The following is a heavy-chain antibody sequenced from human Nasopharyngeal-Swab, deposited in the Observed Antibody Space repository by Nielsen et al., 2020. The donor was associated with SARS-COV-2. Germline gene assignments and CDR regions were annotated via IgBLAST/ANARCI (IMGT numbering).Heavy chain of an antibody. V-gene: IGHV1-8*01. CDR2: MNPNSGNT. Sequence: ASVKVSCKASGYTFTSYDINWVRQATGQGLEWMGWMNPNSGNTGYAQKFQGRVTMTRNTSISTAYMELSSLRSEDTAVYHCAREGQQLVLDYYGMDVWGQGTTVTVSS. D-gene: IGHD6-13*01. J-gene: IGHJ6*02. CDR3: AREGQQLVLDYYGMDV. CDR1: GYTFTSYD.